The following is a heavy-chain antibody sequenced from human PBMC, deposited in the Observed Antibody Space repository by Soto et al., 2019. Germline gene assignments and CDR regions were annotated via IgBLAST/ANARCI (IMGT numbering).Heavy chain of an antibody. D-gene: IGHD4-17*01. V-gene: IGHV2-5*02. J-gene: IGHJ4*02. CDR3: AHRMTYDDCDY. CDR2: IYWDDDK. CDR1: GFSLTTSGVG. Sequence: QITLKESGPTLVKPTQTLTLTCTFSGFSLTTSGVGVGWIRQPPGKALEWLALIYWDDDKRYSPSLRSRLTITKDTSKNQVVLTMTNMDPGDTATPYCAHRMTYDDCDYWGQGTLVTVSS.